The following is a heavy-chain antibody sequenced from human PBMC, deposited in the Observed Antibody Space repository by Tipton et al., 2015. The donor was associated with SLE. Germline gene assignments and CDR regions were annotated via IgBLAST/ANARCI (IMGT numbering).Heavy chain of an antibody. V-gene: IGHV4-61*08. CDR1: GGSISSGGYY. CDR3: AKGGYDNWFDP. J-gene: IGHJ5*02. D-gene: IGHD5-12*01. Sequence: TLSLTCNVSGGSISSGGYYWSWIRQPPGKGLEWIGEVTQSGATNYNPSLKSRVTISVDTSKNQFSLKLSSVTAADTAVYYCAKGGYDNWFDPWGQGTLVTVSS. CDR2: VTQSGAT.